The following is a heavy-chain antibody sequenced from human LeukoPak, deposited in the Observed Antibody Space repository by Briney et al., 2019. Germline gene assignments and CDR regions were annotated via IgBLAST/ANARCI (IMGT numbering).Heavy chain of an antibody. Sequence: GGSLRLSCAASGFTLRSYGMHWVRQAPGKGPEWVAIVWYDGNNKYYADSVKGRFTVSRDNSKDTVSLQLNSLRAEDTAVYYCARGSEAAAGAFDYWGQGALVTVPS. V-gene: IGHV3-33*01. CDR3: ARGSEAAAGAFDY. CDR1: GFTLRSYG. CDR2: VWYDGNNK. D-gene: IGHD6-13*01. J-gene: IGHJ4*02.